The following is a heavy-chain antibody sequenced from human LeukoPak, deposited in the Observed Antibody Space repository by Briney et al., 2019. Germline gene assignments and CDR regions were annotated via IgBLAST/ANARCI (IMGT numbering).Heavy chain of an antibody. D-gene: IGHD6-19*01. CDR3: ARGGRGSGRRFDY. J-gene: IGHJ4*02. V-gene: IGHV4-59*12. CDR2: IYYSGST. CDR1: GGSFSGYY. Sequence: SETLSLTCAVYGGSFSGYYWSWIRQPPGKGLEWIGYIYYSGSTNYNPSLESRVTISVDTSKNQFSLKLSSVTAADTAVYYCARGGRGSGRRFDYWGQGTLVTVSS.